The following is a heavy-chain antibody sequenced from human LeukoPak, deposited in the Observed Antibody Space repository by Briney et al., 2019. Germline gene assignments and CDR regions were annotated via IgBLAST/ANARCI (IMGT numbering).Heavy chain of an antibody. CDR1: GGSFSGYY. J-gene: IGHJ5*02. V-gene: IGHV4-34*01. CDR2: INLSGST. CDR3: ASFGGRYQLLKYRNWFDP. D-gene: IGHD2-2*01. Sequence: SETLSLTCAVYGGSFSGYYCSWICQPPPKGQEWIGEINLSGSTNYNPSLKGRVTISVDTSKNQFSLKLSSVTAADTAVYYCASFGGRYQLLKYRNWFDPWGQGTLVTVSS.